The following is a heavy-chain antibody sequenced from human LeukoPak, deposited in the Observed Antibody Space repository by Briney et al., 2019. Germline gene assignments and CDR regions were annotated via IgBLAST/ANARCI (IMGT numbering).Heavy chain of an antibody. J-gene: IGHJ4*02. Sequence: SETLSLTCAVYGGSFSGYYWSWIRQPPGKGLEWIGEINHSGSTNYNPSLESRVTISVDTSKNQFSLKLSSVTAADTAVYYCARAGLNGDVDYWGQGTLVTVSS. V-gene: IGHV4-34*01. CDR1: GGSFSGYY. CDR2: INHSGST. CDR3: ARAGLNGDVDY. D-gene: IGHD4-17*01.